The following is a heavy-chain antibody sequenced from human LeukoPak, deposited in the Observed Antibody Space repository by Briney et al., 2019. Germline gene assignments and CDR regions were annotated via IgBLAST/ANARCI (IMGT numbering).Heavy chain of an antibody. J-gene: IGHJ6*02. V-gene: IGHV3-30-3*01. CDR2: ISYDGSTE. Sequence: PGGSLRLSCAASGFFFSSYSIHWVRQAPGKGLEWVAVISYDGSTEYFADSVKGRFTISRDNSKNTLSLQMNSLRTDDTAVYYCAKDYGDYGWNYGMDVWGQGTTVTVSS. CDR3: AKDYGDYGWNYGMDV. CDR1: GFFFSSYS. D-gene: IGHD4-17*01.